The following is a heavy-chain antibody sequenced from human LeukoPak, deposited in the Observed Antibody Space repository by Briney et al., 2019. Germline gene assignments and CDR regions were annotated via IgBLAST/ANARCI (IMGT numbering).Heavy chain of an antibody. D-gene: IGHD3-22*01. CDR3: ARRDYYDSSGYYYEETYYFDY. CDR1: GGSFSGYY. CDR2: INHSGST. V-gene: IGHV4-34*01. J-gene: IGHJ4*02. Sequence: SETLSLTCAVYGGSFSGYYWSWIRQPPGKGLEWIGEINHSGSTNYNPSLKSRVTISVDTSKNQFSLKLSSVTAADTAVYYCARRDYYDSSGYYYEETYYFDYWGQGTLVTVSS.